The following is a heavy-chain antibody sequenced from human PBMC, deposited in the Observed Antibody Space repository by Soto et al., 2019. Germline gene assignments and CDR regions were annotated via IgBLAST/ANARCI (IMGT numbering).Heavy chain of an antibody. D-gene: IGHD4-17*01. J-gene: IGHJ6*02. Sequence: QVQLVQSGAEVKKPGSSVKVSCKASGGTLSNYAFTWVRQAPRQGLEWMGGIIPIFNTANYAQKFQGRVTITADESTSTAYMDVNSLRSEDTAIYYCARVRPTDYVGNYNNGMDVWGQGTTVTVSS. CDR1: GGTLSNYA. CDR3: ARVRPTDYVGNYNNGMDV. V-gene: IGHV1-69*01. CDR2: IIPIFNTA.